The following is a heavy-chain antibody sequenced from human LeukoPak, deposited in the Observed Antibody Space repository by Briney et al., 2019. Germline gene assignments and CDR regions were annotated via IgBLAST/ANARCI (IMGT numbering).Heavy chain of an antibody. CDR3: ARYERLSWFDP. J-gene: IGHJ5*02. D-gene: IGHD3-16*01. Sequence: SETLSLTCTVSGGSISSYYWSWIRQPAGQGLEWIGRIHASGSSNYNPSLKSRVRLSVDTSKNQFSLELTSVTAENTAVYYCARYERLSWFDPWGQGALVTVSS. CDR1: GGSISSYY. V-gene: IGHV4-4*07. CDR2: IHASGSS.